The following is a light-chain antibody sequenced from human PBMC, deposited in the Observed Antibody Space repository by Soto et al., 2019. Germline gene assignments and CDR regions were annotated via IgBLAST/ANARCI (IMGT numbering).Light chain of an antibody. Sequence: DIQVIQSPSGLSASVGDRVTITCRASQGISSYLAWYQQKPAKAPNLLIYAASTLQSGVPSTFSGSGSGTEFTLTISSLQPEDFATYYCQQFNSYPYTFGQGTKVDIK. CDR2: AAS. CDR3: QQFNSYPYT. CDR1: QGISSY. V-gene: IGKV1-9*01. J-gene: IGKJ2*01.